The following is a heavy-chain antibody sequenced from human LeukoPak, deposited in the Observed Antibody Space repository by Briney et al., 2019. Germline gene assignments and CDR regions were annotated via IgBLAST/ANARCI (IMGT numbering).Heavy chain of an antibody. Sequence: ASVKVSCKASGGTFSSYAISWVRQAPGQGLEWMGWISAYNGNTNYAQKLQGRVTMTTDTSTSTAYMELRSLRSDDTAVYYCARTNYGGNPYYFDYWGQGTLVTVSS. J-gene: IGHJ4*02. D-gene: IGHD4-23*01. CDR1: GGTFSSYA. CDR3: ARTNYGGNPYYFDY. CDR2: ISAYNGNT. V-gene: IGHV1-18*01.